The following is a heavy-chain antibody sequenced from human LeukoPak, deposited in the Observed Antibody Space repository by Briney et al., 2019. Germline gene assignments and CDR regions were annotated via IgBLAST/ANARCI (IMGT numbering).Heavy chain of an antibody. V-gene: IGHV3-23*01. J-gene: IGHJ6*02. Sequence: PGGSLRLSCAASGFTFSNYAMSWVRQAPGKGLEWVSVVCGGATSTYNADSVKGRFTISRDNSQNTLYMQMNSLRAEDTAVYYCAKARGASCYSGLDVWGQGTTVTVSS. D-gene: IGHD2-2*01. CDR2: VCGGATST. CDR1: GFTFSNYA. CDR3: AKARGASCYSGLDV.